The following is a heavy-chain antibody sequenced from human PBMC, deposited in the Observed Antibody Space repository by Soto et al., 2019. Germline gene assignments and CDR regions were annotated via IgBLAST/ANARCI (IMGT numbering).Heavy chain of an antibody. Sequence: GGSLRLSCAASGFTFSTYVIHWVRQAPGKGLEWVAVISYDGSNKYYADSVKGRFTISRDNSKNTLYLQMNRMRAEDTAVYYCAKRPVGYNWFEPRGQGILVTGSS. V-gene: IGHV3-30*18. CDR3: AKRPVGYNWFEP. CDR1: GFTFSTYV. J-gene: IGHJ5*02. CDR2: ISYDGSNK. D-gene: IGHD3-10*01.